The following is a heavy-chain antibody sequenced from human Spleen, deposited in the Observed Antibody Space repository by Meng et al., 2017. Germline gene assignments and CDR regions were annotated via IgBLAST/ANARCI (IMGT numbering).Heavy chain of an antibody. Sequence: GSLRLSCTVSGYSIRSYYWSWIRQPPGKGLEWIGYIYYSGSTNYNPSLKSRVTISVDTSKNQFSLKLSSVTAADTAVYYCARYNGYDSPDYWGQGTLVTVSS. CDR3: ARYNGYDSPDY. CDR2: IYYSGST. D-gene: IGHD5-12*01. J-gene: IGHJ4*02. CDR1: GYSIRSYY. V-gene: IGHV4-59*01.